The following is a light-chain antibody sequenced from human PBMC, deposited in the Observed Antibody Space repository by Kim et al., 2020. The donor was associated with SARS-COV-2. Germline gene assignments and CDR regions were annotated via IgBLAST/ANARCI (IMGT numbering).Light chain of an antibody. CDR2: AAS. CDR3: QHSHSTPYT. CDR1: QTISRY. J-gene: IGKJ2*01. V-gene: IGKV1-39*01. Sequence: DIQITQSPSSLSASAGDSITITCRASQTISRYLNWYQQKPGKAPNLLISAASTLQSGVPSRFSGGGSGTEFTLTINSLQPEDSATYFCQHSHSTPYTFGQGTKLEI.